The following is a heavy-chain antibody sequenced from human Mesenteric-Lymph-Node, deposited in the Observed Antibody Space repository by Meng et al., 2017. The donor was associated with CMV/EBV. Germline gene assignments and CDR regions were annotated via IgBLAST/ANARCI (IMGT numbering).Heavy chain of an antibody. Sequence: GGSLRLSCVGSGFSFSNYWMDWVRQAPGKGLVWLSRINSDGSSTTYADSVKGRFTISRDNSKNTLDLQMNSLRDEDTAVYYCAKDRRTIDALDIWGQGTMVTVSS. CDR2: INSDGSST. J-gene: IGHJ3*02. CDR3: AKDRRTIDALDI. CDR1: GFSFSNYW. V-gene: IGHV3-74*03. D-gene: IGHD1-14*01.